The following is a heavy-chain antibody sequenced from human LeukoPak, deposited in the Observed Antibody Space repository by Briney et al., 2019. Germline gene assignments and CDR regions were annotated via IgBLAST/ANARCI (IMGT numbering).Heavy chain of an antibody. CDR1: GFSFDNYV. D-gene: IGHD6-19*01. J-gene: IGHJ4*02. Sequence: GGSLRLSCVASGFSFDNYVMSWVRQAPGKGLEWVSAISGSSDSTYYADSAKGRFTISRDNSKNTLYLQVNSLRAEDTAVYYCAKGSGPSRPYYFDYWGQGTLVTVSS. CDR2: ISGSSDST. CDR3: AKGSGPSRPYYFDY. V-gene: IGHV3-23*01.